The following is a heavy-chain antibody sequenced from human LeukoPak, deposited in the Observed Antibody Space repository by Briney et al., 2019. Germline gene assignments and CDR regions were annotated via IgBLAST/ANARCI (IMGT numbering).Heavy chain of an antibody. CDR3: AKSSYYDSSGYYREYYFDY. J-gene: IGHJ4*02. CDR2: IYNGGNT. CDR1: GFIVSSNY. Sequence: GGSLRLSCAASGFIVSSNYMSWVRRAPGKGLEWVSVIYNGGNTYYADSVKGRFTISRDNSKSTLYLQMNSLRAEDTAVYYCAKSSYYDSSGYYREYYFDYWGQGTLVTVSS. V-gene: IGHV3-53*01. D-gene: IGHD3-22*01.